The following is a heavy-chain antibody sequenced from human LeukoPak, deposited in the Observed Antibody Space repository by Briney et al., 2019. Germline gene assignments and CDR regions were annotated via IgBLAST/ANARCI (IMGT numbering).Heavy chain of an antibody. CDR2: IHSSGSVI. J-gene: IGHJ3*01. CDR3: AREAPDAFDV. Sequence: GGSLRLSCAASGFTFSTFEMNWVREAPGKGLEWISYIHSSGSVIHYADSVKGRFTISRDNAEKSLYLQMNNLRAADTAVYYCAREAPDAFDVWGQGTLVTVSS. V-gene: IGHV3-48*03. D-gene: IGHD6-6*01. CDR1: GFTFSTFE.